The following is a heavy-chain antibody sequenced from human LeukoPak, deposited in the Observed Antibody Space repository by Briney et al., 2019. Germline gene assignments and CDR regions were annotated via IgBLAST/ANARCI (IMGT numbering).Heavy chain of an antibody. CDR3: VRALETYYYGSGSYYRAFDY. V-gene: IGHV4-59*11. CDR2: IYYSGST. Sequence: SETLSLTCTVSGGSISSHYWSWIRQPPGKGLEWIGYIYYSGSTNYNPSLKSRVTISVDTSKNQFSLKLSSVTAADTAVYYCVRALETYYYGSGSYYRAFDYWGQGTLVTVSS. CDR1: GGSISSHY. J-gene: IGHJ4*02. D-gene: IGHD3-10*01.